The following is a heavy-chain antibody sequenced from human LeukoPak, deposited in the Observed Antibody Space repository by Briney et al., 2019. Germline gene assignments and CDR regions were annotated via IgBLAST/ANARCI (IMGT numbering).Heavy chain of an antibody. CDR2: ISSSSTYI. V-gene: IGHV3-21*01. D-gene: IGHD6-6*01. CDR3: ARLYSSSSSGYYYYMDV. CDR1: GFTVSSNY. J-gene: IGHJ6*03. Sequence: PGGSLRLSCAASGFTVSSNYMSWVRQAPGKGLEWVSSISSSSTYIYYADSVKGRFTISRDNAKNSLYLQMNSLRAEDTAVYYCARLYSSSSSGYYYYMDVWGKGTTVTVSS.